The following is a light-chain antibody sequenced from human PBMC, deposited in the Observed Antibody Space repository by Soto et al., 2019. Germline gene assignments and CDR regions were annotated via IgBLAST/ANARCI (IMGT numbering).Light chain of an antibody. CDR3: GTWDSSLSHYV. Sequence: QSVLAQPPSVSAAPGQKLTISCSGRSSKIGNNYVSWYQQLPGTTPKLLIYENNKRPSGIPDRFSGSKSGTSATLGITGLQTGDEADYYCGTWDSSLSHYVFGTGTKATV. CDR1: SSKIGNNY. J-gene: IGLJ1*01. V-gene: IGLV1-51*02. CDR2: ENN.